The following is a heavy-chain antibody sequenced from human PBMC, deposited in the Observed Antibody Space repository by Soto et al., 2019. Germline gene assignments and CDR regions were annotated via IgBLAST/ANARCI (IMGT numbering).Heavy chain of an antibody. J-gene: IGHJ4*02. Sequence: ASVKVSCKASGYTFTGYYMHWVRQAPGQGLEWMGWINPKSGATNYAQKFQGRVTMTEDTSTDTAYMELSSLRSEDTALYFCAAGSGYSSAWYPYFDYWGQGTLVTVSS. CDR1: GYTFTGYY. CDR3: AAGSGYSSAWYPYFDY. V-gene: IGHV1-2*02. D-gene: IGHD6-19*01. CDR2: INPKSGAT.